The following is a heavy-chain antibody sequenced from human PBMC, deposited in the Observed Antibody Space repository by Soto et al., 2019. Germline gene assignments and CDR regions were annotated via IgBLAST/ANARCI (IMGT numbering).Heavy chain of an antibody. Sequence: ASETLSLTCTVSGGSISSYYWSWIRQPPGKGLEWIWYIYYSGSTNYNPSLKSRVTISVDTSKNQFSLKLSSVTAADTAVYYCARLGPGYFDWLIHNWFDPWGQGTLVTVSS. CDR2: IYYSGST. D-gene: IGHD3-9*01. V-gene: IGHV4-59*08. CDR1: GGSISSYY. J-gene: IGHJ5*02. CDR3: ARLGPGYFDWLIHNWFDP.